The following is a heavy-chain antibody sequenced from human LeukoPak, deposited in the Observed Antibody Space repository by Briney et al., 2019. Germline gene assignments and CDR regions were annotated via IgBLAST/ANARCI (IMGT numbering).Heavy chain of an antibody. J-gene: IGHJ2*01. CDR1: GGSIHGFY. CDR2: MYSNGPT. D-gene: IGHD6-13*01. Sequence: SETLSLTCSVSGGSIHGFYWSWIRQPAGKGLQWIARMYSNGPTHYNSSLKNRVSLSVDTSKNFISLKLTSATAADSAVYYCAREVEQQLPSYWHFDLWGRGTLVTVSS. CDR3: AREVEQQLPSYWHFDL. V-gene: IGHV4-4*07.